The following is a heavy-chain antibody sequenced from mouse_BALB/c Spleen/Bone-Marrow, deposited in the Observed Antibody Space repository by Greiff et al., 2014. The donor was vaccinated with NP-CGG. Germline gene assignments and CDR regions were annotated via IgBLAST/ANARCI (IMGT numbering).Heavy chain of an antibody. V-gene: IGHV1-87*01. CDR2: IYPGDGGT. D-gene: IGHD1-1*01. J-gene: IGHJ1*01. Sequence: LQESGAELARPGASVKLSCKASGYTFTSYWMQWVKQRPGQGLEWIGAIYPGDGGTRYTQKFKGKATLTADKSSSTAYMQLSSLASEDSAVYYCARYYYGSSYEYFDAWGAGTTVTVSS. CDR1: GYTFTSYW. CDR3: ARYYYGSSYEYFDA.